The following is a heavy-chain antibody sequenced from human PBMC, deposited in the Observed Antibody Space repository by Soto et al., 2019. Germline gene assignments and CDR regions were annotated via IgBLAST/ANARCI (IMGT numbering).Heavy chain of an antibody. CDR3: ARGGYDYSNPFDY. Sequence: EVQLVESGGGLVQPGGSLRLSCAASGFTFNRYWMKWVRQAPGRGLEWMGNINQDGSEKHYVDSVKGRITISRDNAKDSVYLQMNSLKAEDTAMYYCARGGYDYSNPFDYWGQGTLVTVSS. CDR2: INQDGSEK. CDR1: GFTFNRYW. J-gene: IGHJ4*02. V-gene: IGHV3-7*04. D-gene: IGHD4-4*01.